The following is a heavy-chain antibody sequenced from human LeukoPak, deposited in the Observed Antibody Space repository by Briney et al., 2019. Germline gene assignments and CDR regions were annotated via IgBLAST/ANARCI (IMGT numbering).Heavy chain of an antibody. CDR2: INPNTGGI. J-gene: IGHJ4*02. CDR3: ARRDRYTGYRFGVDLDS. Sequence: GASVKVSCKSSGYTFTDYHMHWVRQAPGEGLEWMGWINPNTGGINFAQKFQGRVTMTRDTSISTAYMELNRLRSDDTAVYYCARRDRYTGYRFGVDLDSWGQGTLVIVSS. V-gene: IGHV1-2*02. D-gene: IGHD5-12*01. CDR1: GYTFTDYH.